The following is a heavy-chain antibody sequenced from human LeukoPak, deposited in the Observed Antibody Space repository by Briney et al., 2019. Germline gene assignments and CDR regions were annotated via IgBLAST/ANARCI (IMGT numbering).Heavy chain of an antibody. CDR2: INHSGST. V-gene: IGHV4-34*01. J-gene: IGHJ3*02. Sequence: SETLSLTCAVYGGSFSGYYWSWIRQPPGKGLEWIGEINHSGSTNYNPSLKSRVTISVDTSKNQFSLKLSSATAADTAVYYCARSYYYDSSGYYGDSPYDAFDIWGQGTMVTVSS. CDR3: ARSYYYDSSGYYGDSPYDAFDI. CDR1: GGSFSGYY. D-gene: IGHD3-22*01.